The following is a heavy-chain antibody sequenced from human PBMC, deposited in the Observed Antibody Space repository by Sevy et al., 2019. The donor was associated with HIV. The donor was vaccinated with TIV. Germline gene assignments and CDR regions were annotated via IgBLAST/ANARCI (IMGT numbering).Heavy chain of an antibody. V-gene: IGHV3-11*06. CDR3: ARDRRNYGGQYFDF. D-gene: IGHD4-17*01. CDR2: ISSGTTYT. Sequence: GGSLRLSCAASGFTFSDYYMSWIRQAPGKGLEWISYISSGTTYTNDADSVKGRFTISRDNAKNSLYLQMNSLRAEDTAVYYCARDRRNYGGQYFDFWGQGTLVTVSS. J-gene: IGHJ4*02. CDR1: GFTFSDYY.